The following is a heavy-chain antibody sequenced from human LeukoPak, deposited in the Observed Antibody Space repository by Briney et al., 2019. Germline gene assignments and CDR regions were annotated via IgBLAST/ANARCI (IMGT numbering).Heavy chain of an antibody. J-gene: IGHJ4*02. CDR1: GFTFSSYW. CDR3: ARDYCGGDCPNDY. V-gene: IGHV3-7*03. Sequence: PGGSLRLSCAASGFTFSSYWMSWVRQAPGKGLEWVANIKRDGSEKYYVDSVKGRFTISRDNAKNSLYLQMNSLRAEDTAVYYCARDYCGGDCPNDYWGQGTLVTVSS. CDR2: IKRDGSEK. D-gene: IGHD2-21*02.